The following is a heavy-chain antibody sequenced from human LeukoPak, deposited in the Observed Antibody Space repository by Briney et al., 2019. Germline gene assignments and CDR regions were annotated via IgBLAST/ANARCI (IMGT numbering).Heavy chain of an antibody. CDR2: IYYSGST. D-gene: IGHD2-21*02. CDR1: GGSISSYY. Sequence: SETLSLTCTVSGGSISSYYWSWIRQPPGKGLEWIGYIYYSGSTNYNPSLKSRVTISVDTSKNQFSLKLSSVTAADTAVYYCARGRNCGGDCYYFAYWGQGTLVTVSS. CDR3: ARGRNCGGDCYYFAY. J-gene: IGHJ4*02. V-gene: IGHV4-59*01.